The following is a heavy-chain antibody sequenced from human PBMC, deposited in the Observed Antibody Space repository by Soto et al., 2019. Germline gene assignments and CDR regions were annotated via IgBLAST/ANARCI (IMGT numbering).Heavy chain of an antibody. Sequence: QVQLQESGPGLVKPSGTLSLTCAVSGGSFTSNNWWTWVRQPPGQGLEWIGEIYRTGSTNYNPSLKSRVTISLDKSENQFSLKVTSLTAADTAVYYCASRDPGTSVDYWGQGILVTVSS. J-gene: IGHJ4*02. CDR2: IYRTGST. D-gene: IGHD1-7*01. CDR1: GGSFTSNNW. CDR3: ASRDPGTSVDY. V-gene: IGHV4-4*02.